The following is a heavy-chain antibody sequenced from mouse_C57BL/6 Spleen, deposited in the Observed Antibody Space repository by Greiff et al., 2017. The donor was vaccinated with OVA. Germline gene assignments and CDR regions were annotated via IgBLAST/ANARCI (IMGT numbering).Heavy chain of an antibody. Sequence: QVQLQQSGPELVKPGASVKISCKASGYAFSSSWMNWVKQRPGKGLEWIGRIYPGDGDTNYNGKFKGKATLTADKSSSTAYMQLSSLTSEDSAVYFCAREGSSYSWYFDVWGTGTTVTVSS. CDR3: AREGSSYSWYFDV. V-gene: IGHV1-82*01. CDR2: IYPGDGDT. CDR1: GYAFSSSW. J-gene: IGHJ1*03. D-gene: IGHD1-1*01.